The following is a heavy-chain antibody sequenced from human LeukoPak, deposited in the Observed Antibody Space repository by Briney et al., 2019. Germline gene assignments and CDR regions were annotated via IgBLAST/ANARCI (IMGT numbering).Heavy chain of an antibody. D-gene: IGHD5-18*01. V-gene: IGHV3-74*03. CDR2: FSPDGSAT. Sequence: GGSLRLSCAASGFTFSTYYILWVPQAPGKGRVWVSRFSPDGSATKYADSVKGRFTVSRDNVKNTLYLQMNSLRADDTAVYYCARAGYSYGLDSWGQGTLVTVSS. J-gene: IGHJ4*02. CDR3: ARAGYSYGLDS. CDR1: GFTFSTYY.